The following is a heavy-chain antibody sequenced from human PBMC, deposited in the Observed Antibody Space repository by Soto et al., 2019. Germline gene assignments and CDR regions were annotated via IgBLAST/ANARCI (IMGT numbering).Heavy chain of an antibody. D-gene: IGHD1-26*01. J-gene: IGHJ4*02. CDR3: ARHAWEIGTYYIDY. V-gene: IGHV4-59*08. Sequence: QVQLQESGPGLVKPSETLSLTCTVSGGSISPYYWSWVRQSPGRGLEWIGYVYSSGSTDYNPSLKSRAAISADTSTNQFSQKLTSVTAADTAVYYSARHAWEIGTYYIDYWGQGTLVTVSS. CDR1: GGSISPYY. CDR2: VYSSGST.